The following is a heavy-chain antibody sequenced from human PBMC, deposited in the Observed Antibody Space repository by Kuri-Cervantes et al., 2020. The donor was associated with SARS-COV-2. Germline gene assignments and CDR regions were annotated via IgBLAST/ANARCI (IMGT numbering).Heavy chain of an antibody. J-gene: IGHJ6*03. CDR1: GGTFSSYA. V-gene: IGHV1-69*13. CDR2: IIPIFGTA. Sequence: SVKVSCKASGGTFSSYAISWVRQAPGQGLEWMGRIIPIFGTANYAQKFQGRVTITADESTSTAYMELSSLRSGDTAVYYCARASTYCSSTSCYDYYYMDVWGKGTTVTVSS. CDR3: ARASTYCSSTSCYDYYYMDV. D-gene: IGHD2-2*01.